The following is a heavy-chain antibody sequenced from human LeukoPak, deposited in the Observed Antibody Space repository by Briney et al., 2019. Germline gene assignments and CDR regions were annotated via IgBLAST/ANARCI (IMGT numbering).Heavy chain of an antibody. CDR3: AKFGFCSSTSCPAPY. D-gene: IGHD2-2*01. V-gene: IGHV3-23*01. CDR1: GFTFSSYG. J-gene: IGHJ4*02. Sequence: GGSLRLSCAASGFTFSSYGMSWVRQAPGKGLEWVPAISGSGGSTYYADSVKGRFTISRDNSKNTLYLQMNSLRAEDTAVYYCAKFGFCSSTSCPAPYWGRGTLVTVSS. CDR2: ISGSGGST.